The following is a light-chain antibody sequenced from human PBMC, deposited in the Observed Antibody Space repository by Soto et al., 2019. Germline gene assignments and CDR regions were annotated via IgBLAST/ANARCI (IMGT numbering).Light chain of an antibody. Sequence: QSALTQPASVSGSPGQSITISCTGTSSDVGGYNYVSWYQQHPGKAPKLMIYDVSNRPSGVSNRFSGSKSGNTASLTISGLQAEDDADYSCSSYPSSSFYVFGTGTKLTVL. CDR3: SSYPSSSFYV. J-gene: IGLJ1*01. CDR2: DVS. CDR1: SSDVGGYNY. V-gene: IGLV2-14*01.